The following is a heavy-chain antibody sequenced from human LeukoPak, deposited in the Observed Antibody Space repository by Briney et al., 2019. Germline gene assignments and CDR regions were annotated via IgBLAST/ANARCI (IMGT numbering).Heavy chain of an antibody. CDR1: GFTFSSYA. V-gene: IGHV3-23*01. D-gene: IGHD3-22*01. CDR3: ARTRGPLLPES. Sequence: GGTLRLSCAASGFTFSSYAMSWVRQAPGKGLEWVSAISGSDAGTYYADSVKGRFTISRDNSKNTLYLQMNSVRAEDTAVYLCARTRGPLLPESWGQGTLVTVSS. J-gene: IGHJ1*01. CDR2: ISGSDAGT.